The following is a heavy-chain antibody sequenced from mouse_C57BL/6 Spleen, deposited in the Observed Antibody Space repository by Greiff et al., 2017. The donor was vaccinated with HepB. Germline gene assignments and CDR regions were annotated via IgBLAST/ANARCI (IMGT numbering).Heavy chain of an antibody. Sequence: EVHLVESGGGLVQPGGSMKLSCVASGFTFSNYWMNWVRQSPEKGLEWVAQIRLKSDNYATHYAESVKGRFTISRDDSKSSVYLQMNNLRAEDTGIYYCTKYSNYVRYFDYWGQGTTLTVSS. CDR2: IRLKSDNYAT. V-gene: IGHV6-3*01. CDR3: TKYSNYVRYFDY. D-gene: IGHD2-5*01. J-gene: IGHJ2*01. CDR1: GFTFSNYW.